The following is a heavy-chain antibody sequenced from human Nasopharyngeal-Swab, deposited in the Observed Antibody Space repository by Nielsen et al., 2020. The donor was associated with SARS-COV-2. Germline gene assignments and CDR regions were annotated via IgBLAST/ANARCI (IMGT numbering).Heavy chain of an antibody. J-gene: IGHJ4*02. V-gene: IGHV4-39*01. CDR3: ARFYQVGYYFDY. CDR2: IYYSGST. D-gene: IGHD1-26*01. CDR1: GGSISSSSYY. Sequence: SETLSLTCTVSGGSISSSSYYWGWIRQPPGKGLEWIGSIYYSGSTYYNPSPKSRVTISVDTSKNQFSLKLSSVTAADTAVYYCARFYQVGYYFDYWGQGTLVTVSS.